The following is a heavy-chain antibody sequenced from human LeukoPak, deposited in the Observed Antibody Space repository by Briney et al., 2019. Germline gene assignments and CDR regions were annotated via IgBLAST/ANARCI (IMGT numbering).Heavy chain of an antibody. CDR3: ARVAAAGSTDYYYYYMDV. Sequence: ASVKVSCKASGYTFTGYYMHWVRQAPGQGLEWMGWINPNSGGTNYAQKLQGRVTMTTDTSTSTAYMELRSLRSDDTAVYYCARVAAAGSTDYYYYYMDVWGKGTTVTVSS. J-gene: IGHJ6*03. D-gene: IGHD6-13*01. CDR2: INPNSGGT. V-gene: IGHV1-2*02. CDR1: GYTFTGYY.